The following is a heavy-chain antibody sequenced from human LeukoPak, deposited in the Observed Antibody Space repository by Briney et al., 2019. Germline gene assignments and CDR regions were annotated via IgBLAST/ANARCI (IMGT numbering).Heavy chain of an antibody. D-gene: IGHD2-2*02. CDR1: GYTFTSYG. CDR2: ISAYNGNT. Sequence: ASVKVSCKASGYTFTSYGISWVRQAPGQGLEWMGWISAYNGNTNYAQKLQGRVTMTTDTSTSTAYMELRSLRSDDTAVYYCARDGIGHCSSTSCYRGSVHWGQGTLVTVSS. CDR3: ARDGIGHCSSTSCYRGSVH. V-gene: IGHV1-18*01. J-gene: IGHJ1*01.